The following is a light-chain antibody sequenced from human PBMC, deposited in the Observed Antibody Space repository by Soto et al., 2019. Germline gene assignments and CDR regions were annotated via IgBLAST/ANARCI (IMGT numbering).Light chain of an antibody. J-gene: IGKJ1*01. CDR3: QHYKMYSPWT. Sequence: DIQMTQSPSTVSAYVGDSVTITCRASQSITTWLAGYQQRPGKAPKLLIYDVSSLQSGVPSRFCGSGSGTEFTLTISSLQPDDFATYYCQHYKMYSPWTFGQGTKLEIK. V-gene: IGKV1-5*01. CDR2: DVS. CDR1: QSITTW.